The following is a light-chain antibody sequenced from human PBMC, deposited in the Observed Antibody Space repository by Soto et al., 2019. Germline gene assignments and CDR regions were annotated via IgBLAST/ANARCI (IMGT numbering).Light chain of an antibody. CDR2: AAS. CDR1: QSISNH. Sequence: DIQMTQSPSSLSASVEDRVIITCRASQSISNHLNWYQQKPGKAPKLLIFAASSLQSGVPSRFRGSRSGPDFTLTITGLQPAGFATYYCQQNFSIPITFGQGTRLEIK. J-gene: IGKJ5*01. CDR3: QQNFSIPIT. V-gene: IGKV1-39*01.